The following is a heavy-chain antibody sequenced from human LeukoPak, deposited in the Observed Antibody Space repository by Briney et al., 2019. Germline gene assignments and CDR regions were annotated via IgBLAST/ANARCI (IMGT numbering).Heavy chain of an antibody. Sequence: GGSLRLSCAASGFTFSSNAMSWVRQAPGQGLEWVSSISGSGGSSYYADSVKGRFTISRDNSKNTLFLQMTSLRAEDTAVYYCAKDRGVNHCSSSSCPFDFDYWGQGTLVTVSS. CDR2: ISGSGGSS. D-gene: IGHD2-2*01. V-gene: IGHV3-23*01. CDR3: AKDRGVNHCSSSSCPFDFDY. J-gene: IGHJ4*02. CDR1: GFTFSSNA.